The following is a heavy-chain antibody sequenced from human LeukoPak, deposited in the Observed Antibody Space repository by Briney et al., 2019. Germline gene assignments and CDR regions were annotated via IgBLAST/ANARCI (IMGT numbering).Heavy chain of an antibody. CDR1: GFTFSGSA. V-gene: IGHV3-73*01. J-gene: IGHJ4*02. CDR2: IRSKANSYAT. CDR3: TRPFFGVAPTGVDY. Sequence: GGSLRLSCAASGFTFSGSAMHWVRQASGKGLEWVGRIRSKANSYATAYAASVKGRFTISRDESKNTAYLQMNSLKTEDTAVYYCTRPFFGVAPTGVDYWGQGTLVTVSS. D-gene: IGHD3-3*01.